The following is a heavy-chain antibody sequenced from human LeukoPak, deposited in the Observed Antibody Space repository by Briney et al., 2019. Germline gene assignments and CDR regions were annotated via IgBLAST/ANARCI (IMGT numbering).Heavy chain of an antibody. Sequence: GGSLRLSCAASGFTFSDYYMSWIRQAPGKWLELISYISPSGTTMFYADSVKGRFSISRDNAKNSLYLQMNSLRAEDTAVYYCAKDGGLWVSAHWGDSWGRGTLVTVSS. CDR1: GFTFSDYY. CDR3: AKDGGLWVSAHWGDS. J-gene: IGHJ4*02. CDR2: ISPSGTTM. D-gene: IGHD7-27*01. V-gene: IGHV3-11*01.